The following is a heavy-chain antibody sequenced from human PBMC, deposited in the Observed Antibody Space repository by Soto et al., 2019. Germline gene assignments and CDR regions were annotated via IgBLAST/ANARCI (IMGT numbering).Heavy chain of an antibody. CDR3: ARLTVFPHSPSMDV. CDR2: IYPDDSET. CDR1: GNTFSTFW. V-gene: IGHV5-51*04. D-gene: IGHD3-9*01. Sequence: GESLKISGEGFGNTFSTFWVGGVRQLPGKGLEWMGIIYPDDSETKYSPSLQGQVTISADKPTRTPYLQWSSLKASDTAIYYCARLTVFPHSPSMDVGGKGTPVPVPS. J-gene: IGHJ6*04.